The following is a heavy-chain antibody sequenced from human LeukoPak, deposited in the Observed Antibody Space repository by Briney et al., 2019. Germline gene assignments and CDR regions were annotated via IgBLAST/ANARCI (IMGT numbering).Heavy chain of an antibody. V-gene: IGHV3-23*01. D-gene: IGHD6-13*01. CDR2: ISGSGGST. Sequence: GGSLRLSCAASGFTFSSYAMSWVRQAPGKGLEWVSGISGSGGSTYYVDSVKGRFTISRDNSRSTLYLQMNSLRAEDTAVYYCAKGRYSSNWYYFDYWGQGILVTVSS. CDR3: AKGRYSSNWYYFDY. J-gene: IGHJ4*02. CDR1: GFTFSSYA.